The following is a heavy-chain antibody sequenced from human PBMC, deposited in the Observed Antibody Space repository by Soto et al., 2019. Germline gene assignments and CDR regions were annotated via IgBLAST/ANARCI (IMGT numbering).Heavy chain of an antibody. J-gene: IGHJ4*02. CDR3: AHRVLRTVFGLVTTTAIYFDF. V-gene: IGHV2-5*02. CDR1: GFSLTPSGVG. CDR2: IYWDDDK. D-gene: IGHD3-3*01. Sequence: QITLNESGPTPVKPRQTLTLTCTFSGFSLTPSGVGVGWIRQSPGKAPEWLALIYWDDDKRYSPSLKSRLTITKDTSNNQVGLTMAELDPADTATYSWAHRVLRTVFGLVTTTAIYFDFWGQGTPVAVSS.